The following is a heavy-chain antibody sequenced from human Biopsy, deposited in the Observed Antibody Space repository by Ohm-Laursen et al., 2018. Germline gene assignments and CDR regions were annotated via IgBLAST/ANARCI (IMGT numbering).Heavy chain of an antibody. CDR1: GYTLTELS. V-gene: IGHV1-24*01. CDR3: ATDINVWNVNY. D-gene: IGHD1-1*01. CDR2: FAPENGKT. J-gene: IGHJ4*02. Sequence: ATVKISCKVSGYTLTELSMHWVRQAPGRGLEWMGGFAPENGKTIYAQKFQGRVTMTEDTSTDTAYMELSSLRSEDTAVYYCATDINVWNVNYWGQGTQVTVSS.